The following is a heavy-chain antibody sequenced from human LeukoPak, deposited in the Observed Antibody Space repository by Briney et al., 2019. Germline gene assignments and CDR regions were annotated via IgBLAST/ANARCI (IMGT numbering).Heavy chain of an antibody. Sequence: SETLSLTCTVSGGSIRGSSYYWGWIRQPPGKGLEWIGNIYYTGTTCYNPSLKSQVTISVDTSKNHFSLRLRSVTAADTAVYFCARPRDDSTGYYLGYWGQGTLVTVSS. J-gene: IGHJ4*02. CDR3: ARPRDDSTGYYLGY. CDR2: IYYTGTT. CDR1: GGSIRGSSYY. D-gene: IGHD3-22*01. V-gene: IGHV4-39*02.